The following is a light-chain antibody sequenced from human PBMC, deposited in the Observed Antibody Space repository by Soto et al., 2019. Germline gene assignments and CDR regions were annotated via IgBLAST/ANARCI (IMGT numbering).Light chain of an antibody. CDR2: DVS. CDR1: SSDVGGYNY. V-gene: IGLV2-14*01. CDR3: SSYADSNTPI. Sequence: QSVLTQPASVSGSPGQSITISCTGTSSDVGGYNYVSWYQQHPGKAPRPMIYDVSNRPSGVSNRFSGSKSGNTASLTISGLQAEDEADYYCSSYADSNTPIFGGGTKLTVL. J-gene: IGLJ2*01.